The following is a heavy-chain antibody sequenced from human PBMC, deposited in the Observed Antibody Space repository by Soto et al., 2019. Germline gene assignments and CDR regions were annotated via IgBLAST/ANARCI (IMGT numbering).Heavy chain of an antibody. CDR2: IGSSGSAE. J-gene: IGHJ6*03. V-gene: IGHV3-11*01. D-gene: IGHD2-21*02. CDR1: GFIFSDYY. Sequence: QVQLVESGGGLVKPGGSLRLSCAASGFIFSDYYMTWIRLTPGKGLEWVSDIGSSGSAEHYADSVQGRFTISRDNAKGTLYLDMNSLSVEVTAVYSCACAPTYGGAWSGPSDYNYIEVWRKGTMVIVS. CDR3: ACAPTYGGAWSGPSDYNYIEV.